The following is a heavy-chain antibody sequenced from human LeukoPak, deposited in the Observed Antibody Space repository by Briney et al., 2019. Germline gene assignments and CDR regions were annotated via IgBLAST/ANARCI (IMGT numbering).Heavy chain of an antibody. D-gene: IGHD2-2*03. V-gene: IGHV4-39*01. Sequence: SETLSLTCTVSGGSISSSSYYWGWIRQPPGKGLEWIGSIYYSGSTYYNPSLKTRVTISIDTSKNQFSLKLTSVTAADTAIFYCASGYFVHTFDFWGQGTLGTVSS. CDR2: IYYSGST. CDR1: GGSISSSSYY. J-gene: IGHJ4*02. CDR3: ASGYFVHTFDF.